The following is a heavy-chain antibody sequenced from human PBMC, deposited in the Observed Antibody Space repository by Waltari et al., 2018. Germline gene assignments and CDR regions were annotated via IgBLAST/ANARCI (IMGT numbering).Heavy chain of an antibody. D-gene: IGHD2-2*01. CDR2: INGVLGP. CDR1: GFTFSDYA. CDR3: AKDYPRVGIVLESDAIFDH. J-gene: IGHJ4*02. Sequence: EVQLLDSGGGLVQPGGSLRLSCVTSGFTFSDYAMSWVRQAPGKGPGWVAVINGVLGPDYSDTVKGRFTISRDNSKNTVYRQMSSLRAEDTAIYYCAKDYPRVGIVLESDAIFDHWGQGALVTVSS. V-gene: IGHV3-23*01.